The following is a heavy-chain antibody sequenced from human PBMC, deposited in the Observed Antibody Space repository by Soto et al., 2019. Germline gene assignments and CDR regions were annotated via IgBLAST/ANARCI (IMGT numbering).Heavy chain of an antibody. CDR1: GYSFTRYC. D-gene: IGHD2-8*02. Sequence: EVQLVQSGAEVKKPGESLKISCKGSGYSFTRYCIGWVRQMPGKGLEWMGIIYPRDSDTRYSPSFQGQVTISADKSISPAYLQWSSLKASDTAMYSCARVRESTAAFDYWGQGGLVTVSA. CDR2: IYPRDSDT. CDR3: ARVRESTAAFDY. V-gene: IGHV5-51*01. J-gene: IGHJ4*02.